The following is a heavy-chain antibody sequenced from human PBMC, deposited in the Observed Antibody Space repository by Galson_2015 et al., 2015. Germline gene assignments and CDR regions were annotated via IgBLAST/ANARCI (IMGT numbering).Heavy chain of an antibody. CDR3: ARPYYYDTSGYYSPLRY. D-gene: IGHD3-22*01. CDR1: EFTFSSYA. V-gene: IGHV3-48*03. J-gene: IGHJ4*02. Sequence: SLRLSCATSEFTFSSYALNWVRQAPGEGLEWLSSISGDGSTIYYADSVKGRFTISRDNAKNSLYLQMNSLSAEDTAVYYCARPYYYDTSGYYSPLRYWGQGTLVTVSS. CDR2: ISGDGSTI.